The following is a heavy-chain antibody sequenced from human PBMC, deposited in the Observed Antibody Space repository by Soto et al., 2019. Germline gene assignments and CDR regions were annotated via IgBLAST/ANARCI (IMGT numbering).Heavy chain of an antibody. CDR2: IYYSGST. V-gene: IGHV4-59*01. J-gene: IGHJ6*03. CDR1: GGSISSYY. Sequence: SETLSLTCTVSGGSISSYYWSWIRQPPGKGLEWIGYIYYSGSTNYNPSLKSRVTISVDTSKNQFSLKLSSVTAADTAVYYYAGGEDYYYYFMDVWGKGTTVTVSS. CDR3: AGGEDYYYYFMDV.